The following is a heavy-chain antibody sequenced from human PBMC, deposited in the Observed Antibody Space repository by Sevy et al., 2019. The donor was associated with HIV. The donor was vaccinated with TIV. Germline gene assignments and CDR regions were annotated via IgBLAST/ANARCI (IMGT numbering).Heavy chain of an antibody. D-gene: IGHD6-19*01. V-gene: IGHV3-7*01. CDR3: VTDDRPSGWLFDF. Sequence: GESLKISCAASGVSFRSYWMTWVRQAPGKGLEWVANINRDESARNYVDSVKGRFTISRDNAKNLLYLQINSLRVDDTAVYYCVTDDRPSGWLFDFWGPGAQVTVSS. CDR1: GVSFRSYW. CDR2: INRDESAR. J-gene: IGHJ4*02.